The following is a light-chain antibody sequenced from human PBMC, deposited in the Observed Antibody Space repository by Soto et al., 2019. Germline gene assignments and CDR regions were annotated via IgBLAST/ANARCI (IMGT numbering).Light chain of an antibody. V-gene: IGKV3-15*01. Sequence: EMVMTQSPATLSVSPGEGATLSCRASQSVSSNLAWYQHKPGQAPRLLIYGASNRATGVPARFSGSGSGTEFTLTISSLQSEDFAVYYCQQYNNWPPWKFGQGTKVEVK. CDR2: GAS. CDR3: QQYNNWPPWK. CDR1: QSVSSN. J-gene: IGKJ1*01.